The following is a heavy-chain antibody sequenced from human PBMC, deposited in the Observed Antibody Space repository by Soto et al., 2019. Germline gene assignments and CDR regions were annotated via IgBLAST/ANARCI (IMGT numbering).Heavy chain of an antibody. CDR2: IKQDGSEK. CDR3: AKDSYIAVAGKLYFDY. CDR1: GFAFSSYW. D-gene: IGHD6-19*01. Sequence: GGSPRLSCAASGFAFSSYWMSWVRQAPGKGLEWVANIKQDGSEKYYVDSVKGRFTISRDNAKNSLYLQMNSLRAEDTAVYYCAKDSYIAVAGKLYFDYWGQGTLVTVS. V-gene: IGHV3-7*01. J-gene: IGHJ4*02.